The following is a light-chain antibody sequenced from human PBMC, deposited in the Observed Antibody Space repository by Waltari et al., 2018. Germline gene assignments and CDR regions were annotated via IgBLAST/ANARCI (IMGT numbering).Light chain of an antibody. Sequence: DIPMTQSPSTVSASVGDRVTLTCRASQSISRWLAWYQQKPGKAPKLLIHKASSLQSGVPSRFSGSGSGTEFTLNITSLQPDDFATYYCQHYNSFSALFTFGPGTQVDIK. CDR2: KAS. CDR3: QHYNSFSALFT. V-gene: IGKV1-5*03. CDR1: QSISRW. J-gene: IGKJ3*01.